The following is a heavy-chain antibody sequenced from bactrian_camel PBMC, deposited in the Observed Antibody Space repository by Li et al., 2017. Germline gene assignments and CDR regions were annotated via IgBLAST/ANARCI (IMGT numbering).Heavy chain of an antibody. J-gene: IGHJ4*01. D-gene: IGHD5*01. CDR1: GITFSRHD. V-gene: IGHV3S1*01. CDR2: ITSLPSLFRAA. CDR3: AKDRGWWASNY. Sequence: HVQLVESGGGLVQPGESLRLSCVASGITFSRHDMSWVRQAPGKEVEWVAGITSLPSLFRAASYADSVKGRFTISRDNTKNTLYLQLNSLKTEDTAMYYCAKDRGWWASNYWGQGTQVTVS.